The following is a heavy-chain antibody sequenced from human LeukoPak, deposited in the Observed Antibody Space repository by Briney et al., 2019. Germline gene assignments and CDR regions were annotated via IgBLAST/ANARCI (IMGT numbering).Heavy chain of an antibody. Sequence: GGSLRLSCAASGFTFSSYWMSWVRQAPGKGLEWVANIRQDGSEKYYVDSVKGRFTISRDNAKNSLYLQMNSLRAEDTAVYYCARDENARGNYYDSSGYFVWGQGTLVTVSS. J-gene: IGHJ4*02. D-gene: IGHD3-22*01. V-gene: IGHV3-7*01. CDR3: ARDENARGNYYDSSGYFV. CDR2: IRQDGSEK. CDR1: GFTFSSYW.